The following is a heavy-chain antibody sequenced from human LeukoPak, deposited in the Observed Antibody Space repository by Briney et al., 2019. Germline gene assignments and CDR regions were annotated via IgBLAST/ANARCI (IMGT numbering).Heavy chain of an antibody. D-gene: IGHD3-3*01. V-gene: IGHV3-11*04. CDR1: GFTFSDYY. CDR3: ARAGVDTSGYYYQGFDY. CDR2: ITSNGNSV. J-gene: IGHJ4*02. Sequence: PGGSLRLSCAASGFTFSDYYMGWIRQAPGKGLEWVSYITSNGNSVYYAASVKGRFTISRDNAKNSLYLQVNSLTAEDTAVYYCARAGVDTSGYYYQGFDYWGQGTLSPSPQ.